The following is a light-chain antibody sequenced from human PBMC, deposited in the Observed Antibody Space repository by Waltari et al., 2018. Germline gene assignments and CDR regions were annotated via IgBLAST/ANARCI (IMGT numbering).Light chain of an antibody. CDR2: DVT. CDR3: CSYADSYTAV. CDR1: NSDVGGYYY. Sequence: QSALTQPRSVSGSPGQSVTISCTGTNSDVGGYYYVSWYQQHPGKAPKLMLYDVTKRPSGVPGRFSGSKSGNTASLTISGLQAEDEADYYCCSYADSYTAVFGGGTTLTVL. J-gene: IGLJ3*02. V-gene: IGLV2-11*01.